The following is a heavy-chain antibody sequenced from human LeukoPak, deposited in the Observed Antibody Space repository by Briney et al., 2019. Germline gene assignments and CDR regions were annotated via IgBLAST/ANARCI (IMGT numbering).Heavy chain of an antibody. V-gene: IGHV2-70*04. J-gene: IGHJ4*02. CDR1: GFSLSTRGMR. D-gene: IGHD1-26*01. CDR3: ARISSVGATESFDY. Sequence: SGPTLVNPTQTLTLTCTFSGFSLSTRGMRVSWLRQPPGKALEWLSRIDWDDDKFYSTSLKTRLTISKDTSKNQVVLTMTNMDPEDTATYYCARISSVGATESFDYWGQGTLVTVSS. CDR2: IDWDDDK.